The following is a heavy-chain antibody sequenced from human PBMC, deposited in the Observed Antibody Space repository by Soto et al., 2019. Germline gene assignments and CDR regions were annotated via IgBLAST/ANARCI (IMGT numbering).Heavy chain of an antibody. CDR3: ARVRDSSGYYARYFDL. CDR2: IYYSGST. J-gene: IGHJ2*01. V-gene: IGHV4-59*01. Sequence: QVQLQESGPGLVKPSETLSLTCTVSGGSISSYYWSWIRQPPGKGLEWIGYIYYSGSTNYNPSLKSRVTISVDPSKNQFSLKLSSVTAADTAVYYCARVRDSSGYYARYFDLWGRGTLVTVSS. CDR1: GGSISSYY. D-gene: IGHD3-22*01.